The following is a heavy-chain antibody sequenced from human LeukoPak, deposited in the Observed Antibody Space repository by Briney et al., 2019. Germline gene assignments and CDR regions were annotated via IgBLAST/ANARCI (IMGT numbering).Heavy chain of an antibody. CDR3: ARGLYDSSGYYLGY. Sequence: VSVKVSCKASGYTFTGYYMHWVRQAPGQGLEWMGWINPNSGGTNYAQKFQGRVTMTRDTSIGTAYMELSRLRSDDTAVYYCARGLYDSSGYYLGYWGQGTLVTVSS. V-gene: IGHV1-2*02. D-gene: IGHD3-22*01. J-gene: IGHJ4*02. CDR1: GYTFTGYY. CDR2: INPNSGGT.